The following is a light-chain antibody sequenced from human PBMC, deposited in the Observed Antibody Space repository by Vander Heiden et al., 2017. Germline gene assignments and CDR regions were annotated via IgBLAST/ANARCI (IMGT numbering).Light chain of an antibody. CDR3: QAWDSSTVV. V-gene: IGLV3-1*01. J-gene: IGLJ2*01. CDR1: KLGEKY. Sequence: SYEWTQPPSLSVSPGQTASIACSGDKLGEKYACWYQHKPGQSPVVVIYEDTKRPSGIPERFSGSNSGNTATLTISGTQAMDEADYYCQAWDSSTVVFGGGTKMTVL. CDR2: EDT.